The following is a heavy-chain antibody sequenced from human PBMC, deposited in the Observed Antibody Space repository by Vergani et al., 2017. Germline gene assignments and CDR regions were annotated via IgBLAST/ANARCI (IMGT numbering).Heavy chain of an antibody. Sequence: QVQLVESGGGVVQPGRSLRLSCAASGFTFSSYGMHWVRQAPGKGLEWVAVIWYDGSNKYYADSVKGRFTISRDNSKNTLYLQMNSLRAEDTAVYYCASSSGGSCYSVLCYMDVWGKGTTVTVSS. CDR1: GFTFSSYG. CDR2: IWYDGSNK. D-gene: IGHD2-15*01. J-gene: IGHJ6*03. CDR3: ASSSGGSCYSVLCYMDV. V-gene: IGHV3-30*19.